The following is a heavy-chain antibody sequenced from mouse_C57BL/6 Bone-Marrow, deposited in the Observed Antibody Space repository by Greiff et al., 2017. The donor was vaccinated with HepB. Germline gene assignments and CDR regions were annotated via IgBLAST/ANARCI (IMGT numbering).Heavy chain of an antibody. D-gene: IGHD1-1*01. J-gene: IGHJ2*01. CDR3: ARHGSVDY. Sequence: QVQLQQPGAELVKPGASVKVSCKASGYTFTSYWMHWVKQRPGQGLEWIGRIHPSDSDTNYNEKFKGKATFTADTSSNTAYMQLSSLTTEDSAIYYCARHGSVDYWGQGTTLTVSS. CDR2: IHPSDSDT. CDR1: GYTFTSYW. V-gene: IGHV1-74*01.